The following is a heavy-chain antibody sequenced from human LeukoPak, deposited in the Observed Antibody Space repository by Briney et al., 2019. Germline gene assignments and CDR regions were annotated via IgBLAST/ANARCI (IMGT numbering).Heavy chain of an antibody. D-gene: IGHD6-19*01. Sequence: GASVKVSCKASGYTFTGQFIHWLRQAPGEGLEWMGWIDPPSGVPHYAQKFQDTVTLTRDTSTGTAYMELHRPQSDDTAVYYCARSGFSTGFYLDFWGQGTLISVSS. CDR2: IDPPSGVP. J-gene: IGHJ4*02. CDR1: GYTFTGQF. V-gene: IGHV1-2*02. CDR3: ARSGFSTGFYLDF.